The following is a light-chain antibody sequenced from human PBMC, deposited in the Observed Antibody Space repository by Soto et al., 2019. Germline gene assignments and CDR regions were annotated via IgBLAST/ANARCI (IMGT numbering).Light chain of an antibody. CDR3: QHYNTHSPT. CDR1: QSISTW. Sequence: DVQITQSTPTLSASVGDTVTITCRASQSISTWLAWYQQKPGKAPKLLIYGASTLESGVPSRFSGSGSGTEFTLTISSLQPDDFATFYCQHYNTHSPTFGQGTNVDIK. CDR2: GAS. J-gene: IGKJ1*01. V-gene: IGKV1-5*01.